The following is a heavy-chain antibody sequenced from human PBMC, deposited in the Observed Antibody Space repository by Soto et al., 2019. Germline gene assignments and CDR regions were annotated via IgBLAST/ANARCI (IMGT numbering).Heavy chain of an antibody. CDR3: ARGARGGTGYSYGKLRYYFAY. J-gene: IGHJ4*02. V-gene: IGHV1-69*12. D-gene: IGHD5-18*01. CDR2: IIPIFGTA. Sequence: QVQLVQSGAEVKKPGSSVKVSCKASGGTFSSYAISWVRQAPGQGLEWMGGIIPIFGTANYAQKFQGRVTITADESTSTAYMELRRLRSEDTAVYYCARGARGGTGYSYGKLRYYFAYWGQGTLVTVSS. CDR1: GGTFSSYA.